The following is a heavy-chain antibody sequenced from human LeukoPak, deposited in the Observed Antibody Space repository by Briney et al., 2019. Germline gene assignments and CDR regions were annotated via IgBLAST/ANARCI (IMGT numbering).Heavy chain of an antibody. D-gene: IGHD6-19*01. CDR2: IYYSGST. V-gene: IGHV4-59*01. CDR1: GGSISSYY. Sequence: PSETLSLTCTVSGGSISSYYWSWIRQPPGKGLEWIGYIYYSGSTNYNPSLKSRVTISVDTPKNQFSLKLSSVTAADTAVYYCARGAVAGTDGGDYWGQGTLVTVSS. J-gene: IGHJ4*02. CDR3: ARGAVAGTDGGDY.